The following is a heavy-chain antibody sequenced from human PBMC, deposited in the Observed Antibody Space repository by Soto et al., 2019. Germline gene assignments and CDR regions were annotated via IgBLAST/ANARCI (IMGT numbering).Heavy chain of an antibody. D-gene: IGHD1-26*01. V-gene: IGHV3-48*02. CDR3: ARDGAGWPLYYYYYAMEV. Sequence: LRLSCAASGFTFSSYSMNWVRQAPGKGLEWVSYISSSSSTIYYADSVKGRFTISRDNAKNSLYLQMNSLRDEDTAVYYCARDGAGWPLYYYYYAMEVWGEGTTDTV. CDR2: ISSSSSTI. J-gene: IGHJ6*02. CDR1: GFTFSSYS.